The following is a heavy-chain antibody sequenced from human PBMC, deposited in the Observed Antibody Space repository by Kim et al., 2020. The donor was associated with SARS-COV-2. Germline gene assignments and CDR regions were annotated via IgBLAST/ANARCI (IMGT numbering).Heavy chain of an antibody. D-gene: IGHD6-6*01. CDR3: ARHSSSGGGYYYGMDV. J-gene: IGHJ6*02. V-gene: IGHV3-21*01. Sequence: VKCRFTSSRVNAKNSLYLQLNSLRAEDTAVYYCARHSSSGGGYYYGMDVWGQGTTVTVSS.